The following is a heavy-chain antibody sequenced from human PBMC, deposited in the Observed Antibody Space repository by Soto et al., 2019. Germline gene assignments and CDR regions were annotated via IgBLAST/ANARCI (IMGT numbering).Heavy chain of an antibody. CDR1: GGSISGANF. CDR2: IHLSGKT. Sequence: QVHLQESGPGLVQPSGTMSLTCAVSGGSISGANFWSWVRQPPGKGLEWIGEIHLSGKTSYNPSLQSRVTISIAQSQNQMSLTLTSVTAADTAVYYCARELFAGYSPAGSCGQGTLVTVSS. CDR3: ARELFAGYSPAGS. J-gene: IGHJ5*02. V-gene: IGHV4-4*02. D-gene: IGHD2-15*01.